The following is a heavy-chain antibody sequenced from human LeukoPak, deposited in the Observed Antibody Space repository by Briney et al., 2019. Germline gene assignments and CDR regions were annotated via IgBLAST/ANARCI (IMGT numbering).Heavy chain of an antibody. D-gene: IGHD6-13*01. CDR3: ARVIAAAGTEWFDP. J-gene: IGHJ5*02. V-gene: IGHV4-31*11. CDR2: IYYSGST. CDR1: GGSFSGYY. Sequence: SETLSLTCAVYGGSFSGYYWSWIRQHPGKGLEWIGYIYYSGSTYYNPSLKSRVTISVDTSKNQFSLKLSSVTAADTAVYYCARVIAAAGTEWFDPWGQGTLVTVSS.